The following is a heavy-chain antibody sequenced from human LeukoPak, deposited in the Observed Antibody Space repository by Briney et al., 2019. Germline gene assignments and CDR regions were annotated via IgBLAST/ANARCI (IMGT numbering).Heavy chain of an antibody. CDR1: GGSISSYY. CDR2: IYTSGST. Sequence: PSETLSLTCTVSGGSISSYYWSWIRQPAGKGLEWIGRIYTSGSTNYNPSLKSRVTMSVDTSKNQFSLKLSSVTAADTAVYFCARRGRRYCSSTSCYTNAFDIWGQGTMVTVSS. J-gene: IGHJ3*02. CDR3: ARRGRRYCSSTSCYTNAFDI. V-gene: IGHV4-4*07. D-gene: IGHD2-2*02.